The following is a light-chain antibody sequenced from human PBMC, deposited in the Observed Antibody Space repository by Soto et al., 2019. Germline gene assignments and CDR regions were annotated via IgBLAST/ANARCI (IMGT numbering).Light chain of an antibody. CDR3: QQRHMWPIT. CDR1: QSVRGL. J-gene: IGKJ5*01. Sequence: IVMTQSPATLSVSPGERATLSCRASQSVRGLLAWYQQKPGQAPRLLIYGASTRATGIPARFSGSGSGTEFTLAISSLQSEDSAVYYCQQRHMWPITFGQGTRLEI. V-gene: IGKV3-15*01. CDR2: GAS.